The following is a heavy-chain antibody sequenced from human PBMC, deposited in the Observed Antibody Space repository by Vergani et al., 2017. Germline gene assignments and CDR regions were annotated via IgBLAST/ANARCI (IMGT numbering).Heavy chain of an antibody. J-gene: IGHJ6*03. V-gene: IGHV4-61*02. CDR3: ASFRSEYYYCYMDG. CDR1: GGSISSVSYY. Sequence: QVQLQESGPGLVKPSQTLSLTCTVSGGSISSVSYYWSWIRQPAGKGLEWIGRIYTSGSTNYNPSLKSRVNKSVATSKNQFSLKLSSVTAADTAVYYCASFRSEYYYCYMDGWGKGSTVTVS. CDR2: IYTSGST. D-gene: IGHD6-25*01.